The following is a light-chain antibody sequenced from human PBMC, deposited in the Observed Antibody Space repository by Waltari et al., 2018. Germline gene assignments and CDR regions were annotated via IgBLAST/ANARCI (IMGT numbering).Light chain of an antibody. J-gene: IGKJ1*01. Sequence: EIVLTQSPGTLSLSPGERATLACRASQTVSSSFLAWYQQKPGQAPRLLSYAAFSRATGIPDRFSGSGSGTDFTLTISRLEPEDVAVYYCQQYGRSPRTFGQGTKVEIK. CDR1: QTVSSSF. CDR2: AAF. V-gene: IGKV3-20*01. CDR3: QQYGRSPRT.